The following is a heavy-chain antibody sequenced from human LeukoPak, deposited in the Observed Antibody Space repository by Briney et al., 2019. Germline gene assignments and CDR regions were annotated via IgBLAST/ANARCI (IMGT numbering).Heavy chain of an antibody. V-gene: IGHV3-53*01. J-gene: IGHJ6*03. Sequence: GGSLRLSCAASGFTVSSNYMSWVRQAPGKGLEWVSVIYSGGSTYYAASVKGRFTISRDNSKNTLYLQMNSLRAEDTAVYYCATEKNRVAVAGAESYYYYYMDVWGKGTTVTVSS. CDR1: GFTVSSNY. D-gene: IGHD6-19*01. CDR2: IYSGGST. CDR3: ATEKNRVAVAGAESYYYYYMDV.